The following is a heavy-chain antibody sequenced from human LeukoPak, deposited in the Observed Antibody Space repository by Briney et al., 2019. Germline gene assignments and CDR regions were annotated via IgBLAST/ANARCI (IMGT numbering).Heavy chain of an antibody. CDR2: ISSSGSTI. CDR3: ARDPALLWFGELLHYYYGMDV. CDR1: GFTFSSYE. J-gene: IGHJ6*04. Sequence: PGGSLRLSCAASGFTFSSYEMNWVGQAPGKGREGVSYISSSGSTIYYADSVKGRFTISRDNAKNSLYLQMNSLRAEDTAVYYCARDPALLWFGELLHYYYGMDVWGKGTTVTVSS. V-gene: IGHV3-48*03. D-gene: IGHD3-10*01.